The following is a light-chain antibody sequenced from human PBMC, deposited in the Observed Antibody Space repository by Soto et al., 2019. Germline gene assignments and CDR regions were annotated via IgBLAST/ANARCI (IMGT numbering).Light chain of an antibody. J-gene: IGLJ1*01. CDR1: SDDVGGYNY. CDR2: EVT. V-gene: IGLV2-14*01. Sequence: LTQPASVSGSPGQSITISCSGTSDDVGGYNYVSWYQQHPGKAPKLMISEVTDRPSGVSNRFSGSKSGNTASLTISGLQAEDEADYYCSSYTCSSSYVFGTGTKVTVL. CDR3: SSYTCSSSYV.